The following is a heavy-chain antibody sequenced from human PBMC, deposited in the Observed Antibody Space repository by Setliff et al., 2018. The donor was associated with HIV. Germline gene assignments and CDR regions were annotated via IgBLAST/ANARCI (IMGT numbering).Heavy chain of an antibody. Sequence: SETLSLTCTVSGDPINSHYWTWIRQPPGKGLEWIGEITHSGSTNYNPSLETRVTISVDTSKNQFSLKLSSVTAADTAVYYCAKGVAGLQYYYYMDVWGKGTTVTVSS. CDR1: GDPINSHY. CDR3: AKGVAGLQYYYYMDV. CDR2: ITHSGST. J-gene: IGHJ6*03. V-gene: IGHV4-34*01. D-gene: IGHD6-19*01.